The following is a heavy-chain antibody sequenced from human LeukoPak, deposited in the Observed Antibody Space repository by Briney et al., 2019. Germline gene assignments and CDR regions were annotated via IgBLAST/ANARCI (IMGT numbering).Heavy chain of an antibody. V-gene: IGHV4-61*02. CDR3: ASGGIAAAGFDY. CDR2: IYTSGST. J-gene: IGHJ4*02. CDR1: GGSISSGSYY. Sequence: PSETLSLTCTAPGGSISSGSYYWSWIRQPAGKGLEWIGRIYTSGSTNYNPSLKSRVTISVDTSKNQFSLKLSSVTAADTAVYYCASGGIAAAGFDYWGQGTLVTVSS. D-gene: IGHD6-13*01.